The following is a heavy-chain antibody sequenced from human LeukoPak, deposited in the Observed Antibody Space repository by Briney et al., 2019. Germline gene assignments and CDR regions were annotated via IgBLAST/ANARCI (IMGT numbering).Heavy chain of an antibody. V-gene: IGHV3-74*01. Sequence: GGSLRLSCAASGFTFSNYWMHWVRQGPGKGLVWVSHINTDGSITNYADSVKGRFTISRDNAKNTLYLQMNSLRVEDTAVYYCASQAALGYWGQGILVTVSS. J-gene: IGHJ4*02. D-gene: IGHD5-18*01. CDR2: INTDGSIT. CDR3: ASQAALGY. CDR1: GFTFSNYW.